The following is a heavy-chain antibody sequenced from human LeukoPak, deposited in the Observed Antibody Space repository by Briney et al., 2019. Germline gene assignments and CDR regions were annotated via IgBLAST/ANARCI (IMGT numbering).Heavy chain of an antibody. J-gene: IGHJ6*03. CDR3: ARSDILTGYYYMDV. Sequence: ASVKVSCKASGYSFTSYDINWVRQAAGQGPEWMGWMNPNSGNTGYAQKFQGRVTMTRNTSVSTAYMELRSLRSDDTAVYYCARSDILTGYYYMDVWGKGTTVTVSS. CDR1: GYSFTSYD. D-gene: IGHD3-9*01. V-gene: IGHV1-8*01. CDR2: MNPNSGNT.